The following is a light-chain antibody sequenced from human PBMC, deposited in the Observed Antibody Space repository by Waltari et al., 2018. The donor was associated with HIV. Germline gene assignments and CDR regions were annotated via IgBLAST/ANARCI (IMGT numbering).Light chain of an antibody. Sequence: SVLTQPPSASGPPGQRVTTSCSGSSSNIGRRDLYWYQQFPGSAPKLLINRDNQRPSGVPDRFSGSKSGTSGSLAISGLRSEDEADYYCAAWDDSLSAWVFGGGTKLFVL. CDR2: RDN. CDR1: SSNIGRRD. V-gene: IGLV1-47*01. CDR3: AAWDDSLSAWV. J-gene: IGLJ3*02.